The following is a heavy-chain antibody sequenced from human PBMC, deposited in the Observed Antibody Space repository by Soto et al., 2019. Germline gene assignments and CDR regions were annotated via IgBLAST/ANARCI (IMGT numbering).Heavy chain of an antibody. CDR3: AHRPPERGLATFDP. CDR2: IYWDDDK. Sequence: QITLKESGPTLVKPTQTLTLTCTFSGFSLSTSGVAVGWIRQPPGKALEWLALIYWDDDKRYSPSLKSRLTIPKDTSKNPVVLTMTNMDPVDTATYYCAHRPPERGLATFDPWGQGTLVTVSS. CDR1: GFSLSTSGVA. D-gene: IGHD1-1*01. J-gene: IGHJ5*02. V-gene: IGHV2-5*02.